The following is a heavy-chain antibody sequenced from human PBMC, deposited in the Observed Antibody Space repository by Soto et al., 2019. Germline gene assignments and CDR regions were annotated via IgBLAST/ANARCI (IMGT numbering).Heavy chain of an antibody. CDR3: ARDTYSYGYGWFDP. J-gene: IGHJ5*02. CDR1: GFTFSSYA. D-gene: IGHD5-18*01. V-gene: IGHV3-30-3*01. Sequence: GGSLRLSCAASGFTFSSYAMHWVRQAPGKGLEWVAVISYDGSNKYYADSVKGRFTISRDNSKNTLYLQMNSLRAEDTAVYYCARDTYSYGYGWFDPWGQGTLVTVSS. CDR2: ISYDGSNK.